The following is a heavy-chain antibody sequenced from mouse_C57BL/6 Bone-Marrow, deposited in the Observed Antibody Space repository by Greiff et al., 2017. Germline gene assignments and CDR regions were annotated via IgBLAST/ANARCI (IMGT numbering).Heavy chain of an antibody. Sequence: VQRVESGAELARPGASVKLSCKASGYTFTSYGISWVKQRTGQGLEWIGEIYPRSGNTYYNEKFKGKATLTADKSSSTAYMELRSLTSEDSAVYFCARSWILEAMDYWGQGTSVTVSS. CDR1: GYTFTSYG. V-gene: IGHV1-81*01. CDR2: IYPRSGNT. J-gene: IGHJ4*01. CDR3: ARSWILEAMDY. D-gene: IGHD2-3*01.